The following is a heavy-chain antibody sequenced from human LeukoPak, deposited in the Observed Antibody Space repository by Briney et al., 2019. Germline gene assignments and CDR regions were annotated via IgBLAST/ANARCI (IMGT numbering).Heavy chain of an antibody. D-gene: IGHD3-22*01. CDR1: GGTFSSYA. J-gene: IGHJ4*02. CDR3: ARGSPPRRNYDSRGYYSYYFDY. Sequence: SVKVSCKASGGTFSSYAISWVRQAPGQGLEWMGGIIPIFGTANYAQKFQGRVTITAHKSTSTVYMELRSLRSDDTAVYYCARGSPPRRNYDSRGYYSYYFDYWGQGTLVTVSS. V-gene: IGHV1-69*06. CDR2: IIPIFGTA.